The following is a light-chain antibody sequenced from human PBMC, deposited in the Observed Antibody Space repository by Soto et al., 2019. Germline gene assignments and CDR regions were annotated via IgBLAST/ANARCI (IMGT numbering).Light chain of an antibody. Sequence: EIVMTQSPATLYVSPGERATLSCRASQSVANDLAWYQHKPGQAPRLLIHSESTRATGIPARFSGVGSGTEFTLTISSLQSEDFAVYYCQQYNEWPQTFGQGTRLEI. CDR2: SES. CDR1: QSVAND. CDR3: QQYNEWPQT. V-gene: IGKV3-15*01. J-gene: IGKJ5*01.